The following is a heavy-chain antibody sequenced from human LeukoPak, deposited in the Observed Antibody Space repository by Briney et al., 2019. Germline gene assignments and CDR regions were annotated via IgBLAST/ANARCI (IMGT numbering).Heavy chain of an antibody. V-gene: IGHV4-38-2*01. D-gene: IGHD1-26*01. CDR2: IYHSGST. Sequence: SETLSLTCAASGYSISSGYYWGWIRQPPGKGLEWIGSIYHSGSTYYNPSLKSRVTISVDTSKNQFSLKLSSATAADTAVYYCASGSYYFDYWGQGTLVTVSS. CDR3: ASGSYYFDY. J-gene: IGHJ4*02. CDR1: GYSISSGYY.